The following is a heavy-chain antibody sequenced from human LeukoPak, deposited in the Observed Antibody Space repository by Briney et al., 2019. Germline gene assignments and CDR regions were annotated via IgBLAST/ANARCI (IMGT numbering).Heavy chain of an antibody. J-gene: IGHJ4*02. V-gene: IGHV3-64D*06. CDR2: ISSNGGST. D-gene: IGHD6-19*01. Sequence: GGSLTLSCSASGFTFSSYAMHWVRQAPGQGLEYVSAISSNGGSTYYADSVKGRFTISRDNSKNTLYLQMSSLRAEDTAVYYCVKVGSGRPFDYWGQGTLVTVSS. CDR3: VKVGSGRPFDY. CDR1: GFTFSSYA.